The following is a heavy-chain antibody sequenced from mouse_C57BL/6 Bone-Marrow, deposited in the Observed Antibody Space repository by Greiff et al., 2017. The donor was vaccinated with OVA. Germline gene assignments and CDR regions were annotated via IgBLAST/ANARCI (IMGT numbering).Heavy chain of an antibody. J-gene: IGHJ3*01. V-gene: IGHV1-15*01. D-gene: IGHD4-1*01. CDR3: TLGGHGGFAY. CDR1: GYTFTDYE. Sequence: LVESGAELVRPGASVTLSCKASGYTFTDYEMHWVKQTPVHGLEWIGAIDPETGGTAYNQKFKGKAILTADKSSSTAYMELRSLTSEDSAVYYCTLGGHGGFAYWGQGTLVTVSA. CDR2: IDPETGGT.